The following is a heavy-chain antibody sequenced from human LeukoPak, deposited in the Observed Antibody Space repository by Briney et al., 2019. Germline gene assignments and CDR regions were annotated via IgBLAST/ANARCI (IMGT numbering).Heavy chain of an antibody. V-gene: IGHV4-39*01. Sequence: PSETLSLTCTVSGGSVSSSTSYWDWIRQPPGKGLEWIGSVHYSGTTYYNLSLKTRVSMSVFTSENRFSLRLSSVTAADTAVYYCARLVYGTYDFWSGYPVGYFDYWGQGTLVTVSS. CDR3: ARLVYGTYDFWSGYPVGYFDY. CDR2: VHYSGTT. D-gene: IGHD3-3*01. CDR1: GGSVSSSTSY. J-gene: IGHJ4*02.